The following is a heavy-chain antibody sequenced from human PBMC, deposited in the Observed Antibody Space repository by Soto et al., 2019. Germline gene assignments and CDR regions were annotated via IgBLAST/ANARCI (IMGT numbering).Heavy chain of an antibody. D-gene: IGHD3-3*01. CDR1: GDSVSSNSAA. CDR2: TYYRSKWDN. V-gene: IGHV6-1*01. Sequence: SQTLSLTCAISGDSVSSNSAAWNWIRQSPSRGLEWLGRTYYRSKWDNDYAVSVKSRITINPDTSKNQFSLQLNAVPPEDTAVYYCARGRYYDFWSQEFYYYGMDVWGQGTTVTAS. CDR3: ARGRYYDFWSQEFYYYGMDV. J-gene: IGHJ6*02.